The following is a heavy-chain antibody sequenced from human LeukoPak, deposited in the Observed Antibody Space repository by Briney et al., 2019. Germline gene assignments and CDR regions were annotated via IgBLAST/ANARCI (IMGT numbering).Heavy chain of an antibody. CDR1: GFTFSSYS. D-gene: IGHD4-17*01. Sequence: GGSLRLSCAASGFTFSSYSMNWVRQAPGKGLEWVSSISSSSSYIYYADSVKGRFTISRDNAKNSLYLQMNSLRAEDTAVYYCASRTHDYGDYEAYWGQGTLVTVSS. J-gene: IGHJ4*02. CDR2: ISSSSSYI. V-gene: IGHV3-21*01. CDR3: ASRTHDYGDYEAY.